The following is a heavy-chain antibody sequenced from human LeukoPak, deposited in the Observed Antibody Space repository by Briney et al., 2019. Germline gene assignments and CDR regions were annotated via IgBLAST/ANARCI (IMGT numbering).Heavy chain of an antibody. Sequence: GGSLRLSCAASGFTFSNYWMSWVRQAPGKGLEWVANIKQDGSERYYVDSVKGRFSISRDNAKKSLYLQMNSLRAEDSAVYYCARERGYSSSGYGGLEYWGQGTLVTVSS. CDR2: IKQDGSER. V-gene: IGHV3-7*01. CDR3: ARERGYSSSGYGGLEY. J-gene: IGHJ4*02. CDR1: GFTFSNYW. D-gene: IGHD6-13*01.